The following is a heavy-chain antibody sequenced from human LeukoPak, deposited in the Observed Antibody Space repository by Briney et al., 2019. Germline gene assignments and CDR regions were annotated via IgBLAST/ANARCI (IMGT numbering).Heavy chain of an antibody. D-gene: IGHD3-10*01. Sequence: GESLKISCKGSGYTFTNYWIGWLRQMPGKGLEWMGIIYPGDSDATYSPSFQGQVTISVDKSISTAYLQWSSLKASDTAMYYCARRQYYGSGSYYTYNWFDPWGQGTLVTVSS. CDR1: GYTFTNYW. CDR2: IYPGDSDA. J-gene: IGHJ5*02. CDR3: ARRQYYGSGSYYTYNWFDP. V-gene: IGHV5-51*01.